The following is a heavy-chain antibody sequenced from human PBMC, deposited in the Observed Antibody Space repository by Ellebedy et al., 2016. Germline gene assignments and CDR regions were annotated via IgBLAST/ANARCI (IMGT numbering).Heavy chain of an antibody. D-gene: IGHD2-21*02. CDR2: ISGDGDII. CDR1: GFTFSNFF. V-gene: IGHV3-23*01. Sequence: GESLKISXAASGFTFSNFFMSWVRQAPGGGLEWFSTISGDGDIIFSADSVKGRFTISRDNSRYTLYLQMDSLRAADTAVYYCYCGHYSGYWGQGTLVTVSS. J-gene: IGHJ4*02. CDR3: YCGHYSGY.